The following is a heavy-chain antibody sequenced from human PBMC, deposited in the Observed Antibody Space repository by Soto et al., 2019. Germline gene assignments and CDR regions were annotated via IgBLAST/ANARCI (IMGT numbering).Heavy chain of an antibody. V-gene: IGHV3-49*04. Sequence: EVQLVESGGGLVQPGRSLRLSCTASGFTFGDYAMSWVRQAPGKGLEWVGFIRSKAYGGTTEYAASVKGRFTISRDDSKSIAYLQMNSLKTEDTAVYYCTRVAVAGTGVFGYWGREPWSPSPQ. CDR1: GFTFGDYA. CDR2: IRSKAYGGTT. D-gene: IGHD6-19*01. CDR3: TRVAVAGTGVFGY. J-gene: IGHJ4*02.